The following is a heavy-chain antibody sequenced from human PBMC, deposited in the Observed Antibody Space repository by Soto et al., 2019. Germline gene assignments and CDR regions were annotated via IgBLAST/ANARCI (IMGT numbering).Heavy chain of an antibody. CDR2: ISSGSITI. D-gene: IGHD3-10*01. V-gene: IGHV3-48*01. CDR3: ARDLGGRYFDY. Sequence: EVQLVESGGGLVQPGGSLRLSCAASGFTFSSYSMNWVRQAPGKGLEWVSYISSGSITIYYADSVKGRVTISRDNAKNSLYVHMNSLRAEDTAVYYCARDLGGRYFDYWGQGALVTVSS. CDR1: GFTFSSYS. J-gene: IGHJ4*02.